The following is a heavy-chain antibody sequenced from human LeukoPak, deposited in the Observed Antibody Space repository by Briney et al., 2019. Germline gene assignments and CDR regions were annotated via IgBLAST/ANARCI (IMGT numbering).Heavy chain of an antibody. J-gene: IGHJ4*02. V-gene: IGHV1-18*01. CDR3: ATDLIGYCSSTSCFTDY. CDR1: GYTFTSYG. CDR2: ISAYNGNT. Sequence: ASVKVSCKASGYTFTSYGISWVRQAPGQGLEWMGWISAYNGNTNYAQKLQGRVTMTTDTSTSTAYMELRSLRSDDTAVYYCATDLIGYCSSTSCFTDYWGQGTLVTVSS. D-gene: IGHD2-2*02.